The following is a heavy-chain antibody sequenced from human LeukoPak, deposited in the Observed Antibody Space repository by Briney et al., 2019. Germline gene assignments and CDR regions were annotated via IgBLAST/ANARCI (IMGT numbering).Heavy chain of an antibody. CDR2: IRQEGSDK. V-gene: IGHV3-7*01. J-gene: IGHJ4*02. CDR1: GFSFSMYV. D-gene: IGHD1-26*01. CDR3: TTDSGGGRTFDY. Sequence: GGCLRLSCAASGFSFSMYVMSWVRQAPGKVLEWVANIRQEGSDKYYVDSVKGRFTISRDNAKNSLFLQMNSLSAEDTAVYLCTTDSGGGRTFDYWGQGTLATVSS.